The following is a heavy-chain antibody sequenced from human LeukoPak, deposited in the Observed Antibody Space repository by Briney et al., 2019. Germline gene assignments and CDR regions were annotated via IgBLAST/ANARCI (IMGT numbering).Heavy chain of an antibody. J-gene: IGHJ6*02. CDR1: GDSFSSNTAA. Sequence: SQTLSLTCAVSGDSFSSNTAAWNWIRQSPSRGLEWLGRTYYRSKWYTDYAVSVKSRISINPDTAKNQFSLQLNSVTPEDTAVYYCARLTPGPSFYYGMDVWGQGTTVTVSS. V-gene: IGHV6-1*01. CDR3: ARLTPGPSFYYGMDV. D-gene: IGHD1-26*01. CDR2: TYYRSKWYT.